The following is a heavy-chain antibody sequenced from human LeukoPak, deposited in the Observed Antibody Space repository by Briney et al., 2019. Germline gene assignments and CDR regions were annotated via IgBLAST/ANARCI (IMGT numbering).Heavy chain of an antibody. CDR1: GFTFSSYG. V-gene: IGHV3-7*01. D-gene: IGHD2-2*01. J-gene: IGHJ5*02. CDR3: ARVGRSLTARTRRGGFDP. Sequence: GGSLRLSCAASGFTFSSYGMHWVRQAPGKGLEWVANIKQDGSEKYYVDSVKGRFTISRDNAKNSLYLQMNSLRAEDTAVYYCARVGRSLTARTRRGGFDPWGQGTLVTVSS. CDR2: IKQDGSEK.